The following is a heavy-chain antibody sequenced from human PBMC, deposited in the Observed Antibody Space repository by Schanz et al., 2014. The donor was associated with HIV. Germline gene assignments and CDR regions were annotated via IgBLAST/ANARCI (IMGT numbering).Heavy chain of an antibody. D-gene: IGHD3-9*01. J-gene: IGHJ4*02. CDR3: ARDGAQRYFDF. V-gene: IGHV1-69*01. CDR1: GGTFSGHG. Sequence: QVQLVQSGAEVKKPGSSVKVSCQASGGTFSGHGISWVRQAPGQGLEWMGGIVPVLAVANYAQKFQGRVTITADESTSTAYMELSSLTSEDTAIYYCARDGAQRYFDFWGQGTLVSVSS. CDR2: IVPVLAVA.